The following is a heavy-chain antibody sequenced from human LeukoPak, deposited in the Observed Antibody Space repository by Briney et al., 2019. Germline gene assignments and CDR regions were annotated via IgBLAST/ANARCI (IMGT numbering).Heavy chain of an antibody. V-gene: IGHV6-1*01. CDR2: TYYRSKWYN. J-gene: IGHJ4*02. CDR3: ARVWSYSSSWYDYFDY. D-gene: IGHD6-13*01. CDR1: GDSVSSNSAA. Sequence: SQTLSLTCDISGDSVSSNSAAWNWIRQSPSRGLEWLGRTYYRSKWYNDYAVSVKSRITINPDTSKNQFSLQLNSVTPEDTAVYYCARVWSYSSSWYDYFDYWGQGTLVTVSS.